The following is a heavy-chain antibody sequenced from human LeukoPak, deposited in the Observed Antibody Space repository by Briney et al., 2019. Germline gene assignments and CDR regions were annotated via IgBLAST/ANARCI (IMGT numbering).Heavy chain of an antibody. Sequence: SVKVSCKASGGTFSSYAISWVRQAPGQGLEWMGGVIPIFGTANYAQKFQGRVTITTDESTSTAYMELSSLRSEDTAVYYCARSVRGVIKYYMDVWGKGTTVTVSS. J-gene: IGHJ6*03. D-gene: IGHD3-10*01. V-gene: IGHV1-69*05. CDR2: VIPIFGTA. CDR1: GGTFSSYA. CDR3: ARSVRGVIKYYMDV.